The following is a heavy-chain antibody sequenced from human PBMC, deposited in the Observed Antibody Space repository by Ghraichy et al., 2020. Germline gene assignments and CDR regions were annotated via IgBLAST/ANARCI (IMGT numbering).Heavy chain of an antibody. CDR2: IKQDGSEK. J-gene: IGHJ4*02. V-gene: IGHV3-7*01. CDR1: GFTFSTYW. CDR3: ARDFDY. Sequence: LTCAASGFTFSTYWMSWVRQAPGKGLEWVANIKQDGSEKYYGGSVKGRSTISRDNAKSSLYLQLNNLRVEDTAVYYCARDFDYWGQGTLVTVSS.